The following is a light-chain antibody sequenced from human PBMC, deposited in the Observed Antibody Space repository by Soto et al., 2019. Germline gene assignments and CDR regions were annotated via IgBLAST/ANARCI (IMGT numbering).Light chain of an antibody. CDR2: WAS. CDR3: QQYYSTPRT. CDR1: QSVIHTSNNKSY. V-gene: IGKV4-1*01. Sequence: DIVMTQSPDSLAVSLGERATINCKSSQSVIHTSNNKSYLAWYQQKPGQPPELLLYWASARESGVPDRSSGSGSGTDFTLTISSLQAADVAVYYCQQYYSTPRTFGQGTKVDIK. J-gene: IGKJ2*01.